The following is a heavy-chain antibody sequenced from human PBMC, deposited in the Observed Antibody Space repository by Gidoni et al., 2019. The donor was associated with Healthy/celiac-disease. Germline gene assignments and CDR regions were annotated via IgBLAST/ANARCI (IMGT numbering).Heavy chain of an antibody. J-gene: IGHJ6*03. CDR3: ARAKYQLLGKHYYYYMDV. V-gene: IGHV4-34*01. CDR1: GGSFSGYY. CDR2: INHSGST. Sequence: QVQLQQWGAGLLKPSETLSLTCAVYGGSFSGYYWSWIRQPPGKGLEWIGEINHSGSTNYNPSLKSRVTISVDTSKNQFSLKLSSVTAAGTAVYYCARAKYQLLGKHYYYYMDVWGKGTTVTVSS. D-gene: IGHD2-2*01.